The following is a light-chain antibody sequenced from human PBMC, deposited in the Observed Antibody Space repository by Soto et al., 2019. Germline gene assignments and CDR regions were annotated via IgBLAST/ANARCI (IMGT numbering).Light chain of an antibody. CDR2: AAS. Sequence: DIQMTQSPSSLSASVGDGVTITCRASQSISSYVSWYQQQPWKAPKLLIYAASRLQSGVPSRFSGSRSGTDFTLTISSLQPEDFATYYCQQSYSRVTFGQGTKVEIK. V-gene: IGKV1-39*01. CDR1: QSISSY. CDR3: QQSYSRVT. J-gene: IGKJ1*01.